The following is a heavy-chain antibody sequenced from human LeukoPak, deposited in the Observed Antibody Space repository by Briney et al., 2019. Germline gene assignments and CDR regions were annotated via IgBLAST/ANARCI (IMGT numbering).Heavy chain of an antibody. CDR2: IIPIFGTA. V-gene: IGHV1-69*05. CDR3: ARTLGGYYDSSGLFDY. J-gene: IGHJ4*02. CDR1: GGTFRSYA. D-gene: IGHD3-22*01. Sequence: SVKVSCKASGGTFRSYAISWVRQAPGQGLEWMGRIIPIFGTANYAQKFQGRVTITTNESTSTAYMELSSLRSEDTAVYYCARTLGGYYDSSGLFDYWGQGTLVTVSS.